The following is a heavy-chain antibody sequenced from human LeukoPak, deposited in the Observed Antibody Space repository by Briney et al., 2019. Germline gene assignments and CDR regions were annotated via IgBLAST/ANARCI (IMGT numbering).Heavy chain of an antibody. CDR1: GGSISSYY. J-gene: IGHJ6*02. CDR3: AGPFYRRSFQTYYYYYGMDV. Sequence: SSETLSLTCTVSGGSISSYYWSWIRQPPGKGLEWIGYIYYSGSTNYNPSLKSRVTISVDTSKNQFSLKLSSVTAADTAVYYCAGPFYRRSFQTYYYYYGMDVWGQGTTVTVSS. V-gene: IGHV4-59*12. D-gene: IGHD3-16*02. CDR2: IYYSGST.